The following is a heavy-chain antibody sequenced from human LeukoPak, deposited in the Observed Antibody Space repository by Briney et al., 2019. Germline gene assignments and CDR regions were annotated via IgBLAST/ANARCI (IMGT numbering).Heavy chain of an antibody. Sequence: GGSLRLSCAASGFTFSSYAMSWVRQAPGKGLEWVSAISGSGGSTYYADSVKGRSTISRDNSKNTLYLQMNSLRAEDTAVYYCAKPPHYDILTGYAYYYYGMDVWGQGTTVTVSS. J-gene: IGHJ6*02. CDR2: ISGSGGST. CDR3: AKPPHYDILTGYAYYYYGMDV. V-gene: IGHV3-23*01. CDR1: GFTFSSYA. D-gene: IGHD3-9*01.